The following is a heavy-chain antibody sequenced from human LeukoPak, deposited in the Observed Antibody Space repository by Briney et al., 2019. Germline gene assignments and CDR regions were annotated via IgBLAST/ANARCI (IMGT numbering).Heavy chain of an antibody. Sequence: PSETLSLTCTVSGYSISSGYYWGWIRQPPGKGLEWIGYIYYSGSTNYNPSLKSRVTISVDTSKNQFSLKLSSVTAADTAVYYCARTNLGDYYYYYMDVWGKGTTVTVSS. V-gene: IGHV4-61*01. CDR2: IYYSGST. D-gene: IGHD3-16*01. CDR3: ARTNLGDYYYYYMDV. J-gene: IGHJ6*03. CDR1: GYSISSGYY.